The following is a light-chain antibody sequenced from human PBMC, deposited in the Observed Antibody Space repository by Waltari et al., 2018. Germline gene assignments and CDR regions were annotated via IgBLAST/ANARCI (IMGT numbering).Light chain of an antibody. J-gene: IGKJ4*01. CDR3: QQYDNLGLT. V-gene: IGKV1-33*01. CDR2: DGS. Sequence: MPQSPSSLSASVGDRVTITCQASQDINNYLNWYQQKPGKAPKLLIYDGSTLQPGVPSRFSGSGFATEFTLTISSLQPEDIATYYCQQYDNLGLTFGGGTRVEIK. CDR1: QDINNY.